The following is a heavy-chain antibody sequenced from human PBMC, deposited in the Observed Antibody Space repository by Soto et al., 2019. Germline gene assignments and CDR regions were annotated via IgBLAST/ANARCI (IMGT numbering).Heavy chain of an antibody. J-gene: IGHJ3*02. D-gene: IGHD6-13*01. CDR2: IYYSGST. CDR1: GGSISSSSYY. V-gene: IGHV4-39*01. Sequence: QLQLQESGPGLVKPSETLSLTCTVSGGSISSSSYYWGWIRQPPGKGLEWIGSIYYSGSTYYNPSLKSRVTISVDTSKNQFPLKLSSVTAADTAVYYCARRGAAAGRGAFDIWGQGTMVTVSS. CDR3: ARRGAAAGRGAFDI.